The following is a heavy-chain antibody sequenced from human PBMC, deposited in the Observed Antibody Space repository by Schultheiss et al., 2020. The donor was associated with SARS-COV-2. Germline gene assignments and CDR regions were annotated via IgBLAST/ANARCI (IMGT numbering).Heavy chain of an antibody. V-gene: IGHV3-48*01. CDR2: ISSSSSTI. Sequence: GESLKISCAASGFTFSSYSMNWVRQAPGKGLEWVSYISSSSSTIYYADSVKGRFTISRDNAKNSLYLQMNSLRAEDTAVYYCTTDLGVVGASDFDYWGQGTLVTVSS. J-gene: IGHJ4*02. CDR1: GFTFSSYS. D-gene: IGHD1-26*01. CDR3: TTDLGVVGASDFDY.